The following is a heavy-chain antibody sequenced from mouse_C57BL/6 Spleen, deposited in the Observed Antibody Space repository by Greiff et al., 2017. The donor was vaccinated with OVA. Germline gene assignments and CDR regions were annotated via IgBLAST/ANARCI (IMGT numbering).Heavy chain of an antibody. J-gene: IGHJ4*01. D-gene: IGHD1-3*01. CDR2: IDPSDSYT. CDR1: GYTFTSYW. V-gene: IGHV1-50*01. Sequence: QVQLQQPGAELVKPGASVKLSCKASGYTFTSYWMQWVKQRPGQGLEWIGEIDPSDSYTNYNQKFKGKATLTVDTSSSTAYMQLSSLTSEDSAVYYCARSRLGALDAMDYWGQGTSVTVSS. CDR3: ARSRLGALDAMDY.